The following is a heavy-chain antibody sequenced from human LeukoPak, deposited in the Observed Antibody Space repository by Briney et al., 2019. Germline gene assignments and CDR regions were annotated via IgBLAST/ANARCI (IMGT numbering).Heavy chain of an antibody. J-gene: IGHJ4*02. CDR1: GFTFSNYW. V-gene: IGHV3-23*01. D-gene: IGHD2-15*01. Sequence: PGGSLRLSCAASGFTFSNYWTSWVRQASGKGLEWVSGISGGGDNTYYADSVKGRFTISRDTSKNMVYLEMNSLRAEDTAVYYCAKVGPGAARDYWGQGTLVIVSS. CDR3: AKVGPGAARDY. CDR2: ISGGGDNT.